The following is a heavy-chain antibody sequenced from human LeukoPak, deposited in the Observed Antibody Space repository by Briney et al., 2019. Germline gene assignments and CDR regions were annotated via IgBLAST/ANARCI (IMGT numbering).Heavy chain of an antibody. CDR1: GFSVTKTY. CDR2: IYPGGDT. Sequence: GGSLRLSCEVSGFSVTKTYMSWVRQAPGKGLEWVSLIYPGGDTFCADAVKGRFTISRDNAKNSLYLQMNSLRAEDTAVYYCARSTYAYWGQGTLVTVSS. CDR3: ARSTYAY. J-gene: IGHJ4*02. V-gene: IGHV3-53*01.